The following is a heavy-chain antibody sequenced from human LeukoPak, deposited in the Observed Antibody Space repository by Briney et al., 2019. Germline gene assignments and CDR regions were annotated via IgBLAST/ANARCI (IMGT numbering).Heavy chain of an antibody. Sequence: PGGSLRLSCAASGFTLSGYAMSWVRQAPGKGLEWVSGSGSGGSTDYADSVKGRFTISRDNSKNTLYLQMNSLRAEDTAIYYCAKNYVWGSYGEYYFDSWGQGSLVTVSS. V-gene: IGHV3-23*01. CDR3: AKNYVWGSYGEYYFDS. CDR2: SGSGGST. CDR1: GFTLSGYA. D-gene: IGHD3-16*01. J-gene: IGHJ4*02.